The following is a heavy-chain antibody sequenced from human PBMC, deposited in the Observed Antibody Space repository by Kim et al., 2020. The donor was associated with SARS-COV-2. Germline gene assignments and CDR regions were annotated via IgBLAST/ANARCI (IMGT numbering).Heavy chain of an antibody. J-gene: IGHJ4*02. Sequence: GGSLRLSCGASGFIFNSAWMSWVRQAPGKGLEWVGRIKSETDGGTTDYAAPVKGRFSISRDDSKNMVYLQMNSLKSEDTAMYYCTTGPYVVDYWGQGTLVTVSS. CDR3: TTGPYVVDY. CDR2: IKSETDGGTT. V-gene: IGHV3-15*01. D-gene: IGHD2-15*01. CDR1: GFIFNSAW.